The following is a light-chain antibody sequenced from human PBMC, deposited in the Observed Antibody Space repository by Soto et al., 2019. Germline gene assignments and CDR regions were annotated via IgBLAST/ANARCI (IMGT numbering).Light chain of an antibody. Sequence: DIVLTQSPGTLSLSPGERATLSCRASQSVSSSYLAWYQQKPGQAPRLLIYGASSRATGIPDRFSGSGSGTDFTLTISRLEPEDLAVYYCQQYGSSPLTFGQGTKVEIK. CDR3: QQYGSSPLT. J-gene: IGKJ1*01. CDR1: QSVSSSY. V-gene: IGKV3-20*01. CDR2: GAS.